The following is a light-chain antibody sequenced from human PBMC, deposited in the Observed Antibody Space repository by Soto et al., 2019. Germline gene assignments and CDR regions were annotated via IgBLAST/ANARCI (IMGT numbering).Light chain of an antibody. CDR2: DAS. Sequence: EVVLTQSPATRSLSPGERATLSCRASQSISKYLAWYQQKPGQAPRLLIHDASQRATGIPTRFSGSGSGTDFTLTISSLEPEDFAVYYCQQRTNWWTFGQGTRVEIK. CDR3: QQRTNWWT. J-gene: IGKJ1*01. CDR1: QSISKY. V-gene: IGKV3-11*01.